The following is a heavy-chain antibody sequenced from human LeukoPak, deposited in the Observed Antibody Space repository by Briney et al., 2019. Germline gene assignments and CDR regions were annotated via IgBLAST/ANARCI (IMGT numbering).Heavy chain of an antibody. D-gene: IGHD3-9*01. V-gene: IGHV1-24*01. CDR3: ATDQRVYYDILTGYYNDSVY. J-gene: IGHJ4*02. CDR2: FDPEDGET. Sequence: ASVKVSCKVSGYTLTELSMHWVRQAPGKGLEWMGGFDPEDGETIYAQKFQGGVTMTEDTSTDTAYMELSSLRSEDTAVYYCATDQRVYYDILTGYYNDSVYWGQGTLVTVSS. CDR1: GYTLTELS.